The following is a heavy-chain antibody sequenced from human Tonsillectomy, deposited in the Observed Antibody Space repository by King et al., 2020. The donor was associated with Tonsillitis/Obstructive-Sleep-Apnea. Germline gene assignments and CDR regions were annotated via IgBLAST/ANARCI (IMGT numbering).Heavy chain of an antibody. V-gene: IGHV5-51*03. CDR2: IYPGDSDT. D-gene: IGHD6-13*01. Sequence: QLVQSGAEVKKPGESLKISCQGSGYSFPTYWIGWVRQMPGKGLEWMGIIYPGDSDTRYSPSFEGQVSISADKSISTAYLQWSSLKASDTGIYYCARLRSSSGWSGGTHWFAPWGQGTLVTVSS. CDR3: ARLRSSSGWSGGTHWFAP. CDR1: GYSFPTYW. J-gene: IGHJ5*02.